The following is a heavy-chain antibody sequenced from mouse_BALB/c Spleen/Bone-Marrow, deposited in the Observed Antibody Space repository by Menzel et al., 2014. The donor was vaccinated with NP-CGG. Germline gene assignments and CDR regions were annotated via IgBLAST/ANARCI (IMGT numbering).Heavy chain of an antibody. CDR3: AKNCYYGYVAY. D-gene: IGHD1-2*01. V-gene: IGHV4-1*02. Sequence: EVKLMESGGGLVQPGGSLKLSCAASGFDFSRYWMTWVRQAPGKGLEWIGEINPASSTINYTPSLKDKFIISRDNAKNTLYLQMSKVRSEDTALYYCAKNCYYGYVAYWGQGTLVTVSA. J-gene: IGHJ3*01. CDR2: INPASSTI. CDR1: GFDFSRYW.